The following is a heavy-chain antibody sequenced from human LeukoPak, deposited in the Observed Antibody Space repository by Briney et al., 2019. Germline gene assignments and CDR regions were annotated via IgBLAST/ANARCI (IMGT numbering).Heavy chain of an antibody. CDR3: ASKLTSGY. V-gene: IGHV3-66*01. J-gene: IGHJ4*02. D-gene: IGHD4-17*01. Sequence: PGGSLRLSCVVSGFTFTSNYMSWVRQAPGKGLEWVSVIYSGGTTNYADSVKGRFTVHRDNSKNTLYLQMNSLRAEDTAVYYCASKLTSGYWGQGTLVTVSS. CDR1: GFTFTSNY. CDR2: IYSGGTT.